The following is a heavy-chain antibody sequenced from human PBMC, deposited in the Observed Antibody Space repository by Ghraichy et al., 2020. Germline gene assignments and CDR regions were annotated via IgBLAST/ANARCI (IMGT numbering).Heavy chain of an antibody. Sequence: ASVKVSCKASGYTFTSYAMHWVRQAPGQRLEWMGWINAGNGNTKYSQKFQGRVTITRDTSASTAYMELSSLRSEDTAVYYCARGGYCSGGSCYKPLGRWGQGTLVTVSS. CDR3: ARGGYCSGGSCYKPLGR. J-gene: IGHJ4*02. CDR2: INAGNGNT. CDR1: GYTFTSYA. V-gene: IGHV1-3*01. D-gene: IGHD2-15*01.